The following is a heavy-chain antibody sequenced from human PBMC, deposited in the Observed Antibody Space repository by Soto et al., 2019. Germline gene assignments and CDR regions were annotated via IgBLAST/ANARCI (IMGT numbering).Heavy chain of an antibody. CDR1: GYSISSGYY. D-gene: IGHD6-13*01. J-gene: IGHJ5*02. V-gene: IGHV4-38-2*02. CDR3: ARDLPLIAAAGSDNWFDP. CDR2: IYHSGST. Sequence: SETLSLTCAVSGYSISSGYYWGWIRQPPGKGLEWIGSIYHSGSTYYNPSLKSRVTISVDTSKNQFSLKLSSVTAADTAVYYCARDLPLIAAAGSDNWFDPWGQVTLGT.